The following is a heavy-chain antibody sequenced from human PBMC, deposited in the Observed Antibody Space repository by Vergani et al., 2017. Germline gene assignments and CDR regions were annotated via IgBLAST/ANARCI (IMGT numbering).Heavy chain of an antibody. Sequence: QVQLVQSGAEVKKPGASVKVSCKASGYTFTSYAIHWVRQAPGQRLEWMGWINAGNGNTKYSQKFQGRVTITRDTSASTAYMELSSLRSEDTAVYYCAGEGFYDYVWGSDRLRGGYDFDYWGQGTLVTVSS. CDR1: GYTFTSYA. D-gene: IGHD3-16*02. CDR2: INAGNGNT. V-gene: IGHV1-3*01. J-gene: IGHJ4*02. CDR3: AGEGFYDYVWGSDRLRGGYDFDY.